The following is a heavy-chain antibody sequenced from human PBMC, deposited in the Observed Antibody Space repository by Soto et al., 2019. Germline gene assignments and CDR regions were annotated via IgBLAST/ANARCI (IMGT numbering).Heavy chain of an antibody. D-gene: IGHD4-17*01. CDR2: IYYSGST. CDR3: ARVIRMTTVTTLDY. CDR1: GGSISSGGYY. V-gene: IGHV4-31*03. Sequence: QVQLQESGPGLVKPSQTLSLTCTVSGGSISSGGYYWSWIRRHPGKGLEWIGYIYYSGSTDYNPSLKSRVTISVDTSKNQFSLKLSSVTAADTAVYYCARVIRMTTVTTLDYWGQGTLVTVSS. J-gene: IGHJ4*02.